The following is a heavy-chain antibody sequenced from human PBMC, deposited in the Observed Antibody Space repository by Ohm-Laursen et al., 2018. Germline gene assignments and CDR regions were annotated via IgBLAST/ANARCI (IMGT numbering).Heavy chain of an antibody. CDR3: ARDVDTSSHYSQFDP. D-gene: IGHD5-18*01. CDR1: GFTFSSYG. V-gene: IGHV3-30*03. Sequence: SLRLSCAASGFTFSSYGMHWVRQAPGKGLEWVALISYDESDEYYADSVKGRFTISRDNSKNTLYLQMNSLRAEDTAMYYCARDVDTSSHYSQFDPWGRGTLVTVSS. J-gene: IGHJ5*02. CDR2: ISYDESDE.